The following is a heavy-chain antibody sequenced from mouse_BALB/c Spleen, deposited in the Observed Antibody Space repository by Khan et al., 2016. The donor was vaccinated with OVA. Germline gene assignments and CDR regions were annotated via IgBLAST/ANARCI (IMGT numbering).Heavy chain of an antibody. CDR3: AGGNYYGSSSLFGY. V-gene: IGHV1-9*01. CDR1: GYTFSSYW. CDR2: ILPGSGSN. D-gene: IGHD1-1*01. J-gene: IGHJ3*01. Sequence: QVQLKESGAELMKPGASVKISCKATGYTFSSYWIEWVKQRPGHGLEWIGEILPGSGSNNYNEKFKGKATFTADTSSNTAYMQLSSLTSEDSAVYYCAGGNYYGSSSLFGYWGQGTLVTVS.